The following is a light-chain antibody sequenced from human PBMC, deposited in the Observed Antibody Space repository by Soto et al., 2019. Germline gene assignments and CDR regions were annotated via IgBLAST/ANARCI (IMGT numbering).Light chain of an antibody. J-gene: IGKJ2*01. CDR2: KAS. Sequence: DIQITQSPSTLSGSVGDRVTITCRASQTISSWLAWYQQKPGKAPKLLIYKASTLKSGVPSRFSGSGSGTAFTLTISSLQPEDVAVYCCQQYYSSPYTFGQGTKVDIK. CDR1: QTISSW. V-gene: IGKV1-5*03. CDR3: QQYYSSPYT.